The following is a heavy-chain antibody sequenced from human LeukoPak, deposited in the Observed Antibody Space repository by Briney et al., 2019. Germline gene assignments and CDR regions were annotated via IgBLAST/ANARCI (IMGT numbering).Heavy chain of an antibody. CDR2: INPSDGST. V-gene: IGHV1-46*02. CDR1: GYTFNSYY. D-gene: IGHD3-9*01. Sequence: ASVKVSCKSSGYTFNSYYLHWVRQAPGQGLEWMGIINPSDGSTTYAQKFQGRVTMTRDTSTSTVYMEMSSLRSEDTAVYYCAREGYILTGHDAFDVWGQGTMVTVSS. J-gene: IGHJ3*01. CDR3: AREGYILTGHDAFDV.